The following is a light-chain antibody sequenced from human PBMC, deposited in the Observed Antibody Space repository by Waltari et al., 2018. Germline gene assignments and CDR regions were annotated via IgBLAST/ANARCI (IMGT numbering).Light chain of an antibody. CDR1: ERISSSY. CDR3: QQYNTWPYT. CDR2: FTS. V-gene: IGKV3-15*01. Sequence: EILMTQSPGTLSVSPGERAPLSCRASERISSSYLAWYQQKGGQPPRLLIYFTSTRAAGVPARFSGSGSGTEFTLTISSLQSEDFAVYYCQQYNTWPYTFGQGTKIEIK. J-gene: IGKJ2*01.